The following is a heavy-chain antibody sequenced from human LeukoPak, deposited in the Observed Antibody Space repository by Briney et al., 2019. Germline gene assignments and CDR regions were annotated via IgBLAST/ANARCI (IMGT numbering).Heavy chain of an antibody. CDR1: GGSISSYY. V-gene: IGHV4-59*01. Sequence: SETLSLTCTVSGGSISSYYWSWIRQPPGKGLEWIGYIYYSGSTNYNPSLKSRVTIPVDTSKNQFSLKLNSVTAADTAVYYCASSGWYRDYFDYWGQGTLVTVSS. D-gene: IGHD6-19*01. J-gene: IGHJ4*02. CDR3: ASSGWYRDYFDY. CDR2: IYYSGST.